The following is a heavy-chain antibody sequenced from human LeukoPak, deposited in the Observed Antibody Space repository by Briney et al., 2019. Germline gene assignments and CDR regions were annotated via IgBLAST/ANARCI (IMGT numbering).Heavy chain of an antibody. J-gene: IGHJ5*02. D-gene: IGHD2-15*01. CDR1: GASISNYY. CDR3: ARYAATGGPNWFDP. CDR2: IHNTGRT. Sequence: SETLSLTCTVSGASISNYYWSWTRQPPGRGLEWIGYIHNTGRTNYNPSLKSRVNIPADTSKNQFSLRLSSVTAADTAIYYCARYAATGGPNWFDPWGPGTLVTVSS. V-gene: IGHV4-59*01.